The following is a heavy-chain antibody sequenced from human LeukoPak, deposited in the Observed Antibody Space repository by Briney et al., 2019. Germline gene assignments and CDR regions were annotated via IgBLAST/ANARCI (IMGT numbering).Heavy chain of an antibody. CDR3: ARDNSGWAAAGTGDY. CDR1: GFTFSSYS. Sequence: PGGSLRLSCAASGFTFSSYSMNWVRQAPGKGLEWVSSISSSSSYIYYADSVKGRFTISRDNAKNSLYLQMNSLRAEDTAVYYCARDNSGWAAAGTGDYWGQGTPVTVSS. CDR2: ISSSSSYI. D-gene: IGHD6-13*01. V-gene: IGHV3-21*01. J-gene: IGHJ4*02.